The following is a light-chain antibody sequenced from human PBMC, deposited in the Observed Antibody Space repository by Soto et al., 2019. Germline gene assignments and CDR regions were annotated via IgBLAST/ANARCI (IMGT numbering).Light chain of an antibody. J-gene: IGKJ1*01. CDR2: GAS. Sequence: IVLTQSPGTLSLSPGERTTLSCRASQSISRYLAWYQQKPGQGPRLLLYGASSRATGTPDRFSGSGSGTDFTLTINRLEPEDFALYYCQQYGSSPPTFGQGTKVDI. V-gene: IGKV3-20*01. CDR3: QQYGSSPPT. CDR1: QSISRY.